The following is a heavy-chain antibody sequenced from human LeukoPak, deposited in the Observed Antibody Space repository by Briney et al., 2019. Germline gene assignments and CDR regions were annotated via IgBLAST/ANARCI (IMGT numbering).Heavy chain of an antibody. Sequence: GGSLRLSCIASGFTFSSYDMSWVRQAPGKGLVWVSRINSDGSSTSYADSVKGRFTISRDNAKNTLYLQMNSLRAEDTAVYYCARECSGGSCYAALDYWGQGALVTVSS. J-gene: IGHJ4*02. CDR2: INSDGSST. D-gene: IGHD2-15*01. CDR1: GFTFSSYD. V-gene: IGHV3-74*01. CDR3: ARECSGGSCYAALDY.